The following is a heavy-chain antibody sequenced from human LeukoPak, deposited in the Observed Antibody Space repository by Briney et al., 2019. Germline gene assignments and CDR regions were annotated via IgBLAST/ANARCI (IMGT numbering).Heavy chain of an antibody. CDR2: IYYDGST. Sequence: SETLSLTCTVSGDSISNTYYYWGWIRQPPGKGLEWIASIYYDGSTSYNPSLKSRVTISVDTSKNQFSLKVSSVTAADTAVYYCARGAFDIWGQGTMVTVSS. CDR1: GDSISNTYYY. CDR3: ARGAFDI. V-gene: IGHV4-39*07. J-gene: IGHJ3*02.